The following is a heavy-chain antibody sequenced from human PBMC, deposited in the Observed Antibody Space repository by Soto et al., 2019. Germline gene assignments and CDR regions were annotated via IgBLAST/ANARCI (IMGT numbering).Heavy chain of an antibody. CDR3: AKGRSVVVAAIGDWFDP. CDR1: GFTFSSYA. V-gene: IGHV3-23*01. CDR2: ISGSGGST. D-gene: IGHD2-15*01. J-gene: IGHJ5*02. Sequence: PGESLKISCAASGFTFSSYAMSWVRQAPGKGLEWVSAISGSGGSTYYADSVKGRFTIPRDNSKNTLYLQMNSLRAEDTAVYYCAKGRSVVVAAIGDWFDPWGQGTLVTVSS.